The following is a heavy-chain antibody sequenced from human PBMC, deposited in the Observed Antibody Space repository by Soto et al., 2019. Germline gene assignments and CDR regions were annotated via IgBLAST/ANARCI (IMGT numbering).Heavy chain of an antibody. CDR3: ARDSLGYCSGGSCLDAFDI. J-gene: IGHJ3*02. V-gene: IGHV3-33*01. D-gene: IGHD2-15*01. CDR2: IWYDGSNK. CDR1: GFTFSSYG. Sequence: GGSLRLSCAASGFTFSSYGMHWVRQAPGKGLEWVAVIWYDGSNKYYADSVKGRFTISRDNSKNTLYLQMNSLRAEDTAVYYCARDSLGYCSGGSCLDAFDIWGQGTMVTVSS.